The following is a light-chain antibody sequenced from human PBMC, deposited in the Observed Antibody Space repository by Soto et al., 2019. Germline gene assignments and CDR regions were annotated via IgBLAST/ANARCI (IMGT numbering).Light chain of an antibody. V-gene: IGLV2-14*01. Sequence: QSVLTQPASVSGSPGQSITISCTGTSSDVGGYNYVSWYQQHPGKAPKLMIYDVSNRPSGVSNRFSGSKSGNTASLTISGLQAEDEADYYCSSYTSSSTLVVXGGGTKLTVL. J-gene: IGLJ2*01. CDR1: SSDVGGYNY. CDR2: DVS. CDR3: SSYTSSSTLVV.